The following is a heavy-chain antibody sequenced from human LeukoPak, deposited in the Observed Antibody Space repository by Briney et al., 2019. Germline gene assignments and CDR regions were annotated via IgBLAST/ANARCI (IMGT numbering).Heavy chain of an antibody. CDR2: INPNTGDT. D-gene: IGHD1-1*01. V-gene: IGHV1-2*02. CDR3: ARVWNRPRYWYFDL. CDR1: GYTFTGYY. J-gene: IGHJ2*01. Sequence: ASVKVSCKASGYTFTGYYIHWVRQAPGQGLEWMGWINPNTGDTNYVQRFQGRVAMTRDTSINTAYMESSRLKSDDTAIYYCARVWNRPRYWYFDLWGRGTLVTVSS.